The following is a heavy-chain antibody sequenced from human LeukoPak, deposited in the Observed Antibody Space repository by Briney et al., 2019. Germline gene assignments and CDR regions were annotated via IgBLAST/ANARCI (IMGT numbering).Heavy chain of an antibody. Sequence: ASVKVSCKASGYTFTGYYMHWVRQAPGQGLEWMGWINPNSGGTNYAQKFQGRVTMTRDTSISTAYMELSRLRSDDTAVYYCARALGIAAAGTRYWGQGTLVTVSS. CDR3: ARALGIAAAGTRY. CDR2: INPNSGGT. V-gene: IGHV1-2*02. J-gene: IGHJ4*02. CDR1: GYTFTGYY. D-gene: IGHD6-13*01.